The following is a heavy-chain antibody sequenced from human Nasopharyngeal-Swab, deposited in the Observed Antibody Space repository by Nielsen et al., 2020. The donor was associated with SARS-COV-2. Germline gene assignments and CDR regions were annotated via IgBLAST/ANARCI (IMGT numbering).Heavy chain of an antibody. D-gene: IGHD1-1*01. CDR2: ISSNSDTK. Sequence: GESLKISCAASGFTFSNFRMNWVRQAPGKGPEWVSCISSNSDTKYYADSVKGRFTISRDNAKNSLYLQMNSLRHEDTAVYYCASGTYDNAPGWGQGTLVTVSS. V-gene: IGHV3-48*02. J-gene: IGHJ4*02. CDR1: GFTFSNFR. CDR3: ASGTYDNAPG.